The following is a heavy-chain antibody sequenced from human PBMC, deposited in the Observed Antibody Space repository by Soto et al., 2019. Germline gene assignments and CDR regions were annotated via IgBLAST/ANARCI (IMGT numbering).Heavy chain of an antibody. V-gene: IGHV3-33*01. CDR3: ARGAGYSYGLNDY. Sequence: LRLSCAASGFTFSSYGMHWVRQAPGKGLEWVAVIWYDGSNKYYADSVKGRFTISRDNSKNTLYLQMNSLRAEDTAVYYCARGAGYSYGLNDYWGQGTLVTVSS. CDR1: GFTFSSYG. CDR2: IWYDGSNK. D-gene: IGHD5-18*01. J-gene: IGHJ4*02.